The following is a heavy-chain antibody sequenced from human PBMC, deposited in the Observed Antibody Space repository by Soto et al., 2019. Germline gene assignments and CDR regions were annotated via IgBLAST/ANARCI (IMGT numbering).Heavy chain of an antibody. Sequence: QVQLQESGPGLVEPSQTLSLTCTVSGVSISGGGRNWSWIRQYPGRGLQWIGLIHYSGTSYYNPSLKSRVAMSVDTSRNQFSLWLTSVTAADTAVYYCTTAGDASKTGYWGQGTLVTVSS. J-gene: IGHJ4*02. CDR3: TTAGDASKTGY. V-gene: IGHV4-31*03. CDR2: IHYSGTS. D-gene: IGHD1-1*01. CDR1: GVSISGGGRN.